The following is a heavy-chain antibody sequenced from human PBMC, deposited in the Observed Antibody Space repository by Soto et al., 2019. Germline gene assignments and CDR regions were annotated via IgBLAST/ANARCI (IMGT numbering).Heavy chain of an antibody. CDR1: GFSLSTSGVG. V-gene: IGHV2-5*01. D-gene: IGHD6-13*01. CDR2: IYWNDDK. J-gene: IGHJ4*02. Sequence: QTTLKESGPTLVKPTQTLTLTCTFSGFSLSTSGVGVGWIRQPPGKALEWLALIYWNDDKRYSPSLKSRLTITKDTSKNQVVLTMTNMDPVDTATYYCAHAQLVPYYFDYWGQGTLVTVSS. CDR3: AHAQLVPYYFDY.